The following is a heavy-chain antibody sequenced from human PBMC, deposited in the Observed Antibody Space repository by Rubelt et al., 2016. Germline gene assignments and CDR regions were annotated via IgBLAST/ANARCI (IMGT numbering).Heavy chain of an antibody. J-gene: IGHJ5*02. D-gene: IGHD2-2*01. CDR3: ARRGDQLLVGWFDP. CDR1: GYSISSGYY. CDR2: IYHSGST. Sequence: QVQLQESGPGLVKPSETLSLTCTVSGYSISSGYYWGWIRQPPGKGLAWIGSIYHSGSTYYNPSLKVRVAISVDPSKSQFSLKLSSVTAADTAVYYCARRGDQLLVGWFDPWGQGTLVTVSS. V-gene: IGHV4-38-2*02.